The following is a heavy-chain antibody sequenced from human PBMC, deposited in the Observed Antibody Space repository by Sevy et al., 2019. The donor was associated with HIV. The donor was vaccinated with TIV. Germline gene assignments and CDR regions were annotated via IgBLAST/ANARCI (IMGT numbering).Heavy chain of an antibody. Sequence: GGSLRLSCAASGFSFSTYSMHWVRQAPGKGLEWVSYISSSGTTIYYADSVKGRFTISRDNAKNSLYLQMNSLRAEDMAVYYCAREDWFDPWGHGTLVTVSS. J-gene: IGHJ5*02. CDR2: ISSSGTTI. CDR1: GFSFSTYS. V-gene: IGHV3-48*01. CDR3: AREDWFDP.